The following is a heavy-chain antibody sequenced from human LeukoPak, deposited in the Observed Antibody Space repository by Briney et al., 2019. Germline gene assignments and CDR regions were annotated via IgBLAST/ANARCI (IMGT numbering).Heavy chain of an antibody. D-gene: IGHD3-22*01. CDR2: ISSSSSYI. J-gene: IGHJ4*02. CDR3: AREPSYYFDSSGLKEFDY. CDR1: GFTFSTFA. V-gene: IGHV3-21*01. Sequence: GGSLRLSCAASGFTFSTFAMIWVRQPPGKGLEWVSSISSSSSYIYYADSVKGRFTISRDNAKNSLYLQMNSLRAEDTAVYYCAREPSYYFDSSGLKEFDYWVQGTLVTVSS.